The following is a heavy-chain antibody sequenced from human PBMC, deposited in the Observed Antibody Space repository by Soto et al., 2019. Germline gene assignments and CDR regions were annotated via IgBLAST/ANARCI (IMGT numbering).Heavy chain of an antibody. CDR2: ISGDSHSI. V-gene: IGHV3-23*01. CDR1: GFTFSSYS. CDR3: CGIDCSIAPICQLVY. J-gene: IGHJ4*02. D-gene: IGHD6-6*01. Sequence: PGGSLRLSCAASGFTFSSYSMSWVRQPPGKGLEWVSAISGDSHSIYYADSVKGRFTITRDNSKNTLYLQMNSLRAEDTAIYYCCGIDCSIAPICQLVYWYQEALVAVS.